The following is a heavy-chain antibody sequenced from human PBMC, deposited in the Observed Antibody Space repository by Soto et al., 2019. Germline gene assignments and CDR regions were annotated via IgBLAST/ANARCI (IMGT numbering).Heavy chain of an antibody. CDR3: AKDLEDTAMERGVGYFDY. Sequence: PGGSLRLSCAASGFTFSDYWMHWVRQVPGKGLVWVSRISGDMSSADYADSVKGRFTISRDNAKNTLYVQMHSLRAEDTAVYYCAKDLEDTAMERGVGYFDYWGQGTLVTVSS. CDR2: ISGDMSSA. V-gene: IGHV3-74*01. CDR1: GFTFSDYW. J-gene: IGHJ4*02. D-gene: IGHD5-18*01.